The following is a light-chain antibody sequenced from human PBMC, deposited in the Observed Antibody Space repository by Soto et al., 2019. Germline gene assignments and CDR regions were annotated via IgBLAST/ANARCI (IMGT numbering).Light chain of an antibody. V-gene: IGKV3-20*01. CDR2: GAS. J-gene: IGKJ2*01. Sequence: EILLTQSPGTLSLSPGERATLSCRASQSVRNNYVAWYQQKPGQAPRLFIHGASGRATGIPDRFSGSGSGTYFTLTISSLEPEDFAVYYCQQYGSSPYTFGQGTKLEI. CDR1: QSVRNNY. CDR3: QQYGSSPYT.